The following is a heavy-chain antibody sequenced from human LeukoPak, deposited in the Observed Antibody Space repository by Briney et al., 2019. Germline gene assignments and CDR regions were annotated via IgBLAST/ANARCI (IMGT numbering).Heavy chain of an antibody. V-gene: IGHV3-30-3*01. D-gene: IGHD2-8*01. CDR3: AKVMVYSSASLDY. CDR2: VTYDGNRQ. Sequence: GGSLRLSCVASGLNFSNYAMHWVRQAPGKGPEWVAVVTYDGNRQYYADSVKGRVTISRDNSKNTVYLQMNSLRAEDTAIYYCAKVMVYSSASLDYWGQGTLVTVSS. CDR1: GLNFSNYA. J-gene: IGHJ4*02.